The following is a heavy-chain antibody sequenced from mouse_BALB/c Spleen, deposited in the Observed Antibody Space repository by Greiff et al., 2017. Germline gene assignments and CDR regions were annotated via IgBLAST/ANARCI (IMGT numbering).Heavy chain of an antibody. D-gene: IGHD1-1*01. Sequence: EVQLQQSGPGLVKPSQSLSLTCTVTGYSITSDYAWNWIRQFPGNKLEWMGYISYSGSTSYNPSLKSRISITRDTSKNQFFLQLNSVTTEDTATYYCANYYYGSSYPWFAYWGQGTLVTVSA. CDR1: GYSITSDYA. V-gene: IGHV3-2*02. CDR3: ANYYYGSSYPWFAY. J-gene: IGHJ3*01. CDR2: ISYSGST.